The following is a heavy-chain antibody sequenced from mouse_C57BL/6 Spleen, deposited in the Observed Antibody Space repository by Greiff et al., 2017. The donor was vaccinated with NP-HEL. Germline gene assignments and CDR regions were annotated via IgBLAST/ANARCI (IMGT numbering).Heavy chain of an antibody. Sequence: VQLQQSGAELVKPGASVKLSCKASGYTFTSYWMHWVTQRPGQGLAWIGLIHPNSGSTNYNEKFKSKATLTVDKSSSTAYMQLSSLTSEDSAVYYCAIFSTVVADYAIDYWGPGTSVTVSS. CDR1: GYTFTSYW. V-gene: IGHV1-64*01. CDR2: IHPNSGST. J-gene: IGHJ4*01. CDR3: AIFSTVVADYAIDY. D-gene: IGHD1-1*01.